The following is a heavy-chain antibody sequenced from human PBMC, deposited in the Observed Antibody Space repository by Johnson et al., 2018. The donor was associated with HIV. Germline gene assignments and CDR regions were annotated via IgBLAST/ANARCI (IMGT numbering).Heavy chain of an antibody. V-gene: IGHV3-15*01. J-gene: IGHJ3*02. CDR1: GFTFSNVW. CDR2: IKRKIEGEAT. D-gene: IGHD3-16*02. Sequence: VQLVESWGGLVKPGGSLRLSCAASGFTFSNVWMSWVRQAPGKGLEWVGRIKRKIEGEATDYAAPVKGRFTISRDDSKNTLFLQMSSLKTDDTAVYYCTTAIVIDAFDIWGQGTMVTVSS. CDR3: TTAIVIDAFDI.